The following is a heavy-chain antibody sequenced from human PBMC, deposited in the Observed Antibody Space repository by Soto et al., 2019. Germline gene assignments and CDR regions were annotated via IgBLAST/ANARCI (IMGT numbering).Heavy chain of an antibody. CDR2: ISSSSSYI. D-gene: IGHD1-1*01. J-gene: IGHJ6*02. Sequence: EVQLVESGGGLVKPGGSLRLSCAASGFTFSSYSMNWVRQAPGKGLEWLSSISSSSSYIYYADSVKGRFTISRDNAKNSLYLQMNSLRAEDTAVYYCARDGNNLYYYYGMDVWGQGTTVTVSS. V-gene: IGHV3-21*01. CDR3: ARDGNNLYYYYGMDV. CDR1: GFTFSSYS.